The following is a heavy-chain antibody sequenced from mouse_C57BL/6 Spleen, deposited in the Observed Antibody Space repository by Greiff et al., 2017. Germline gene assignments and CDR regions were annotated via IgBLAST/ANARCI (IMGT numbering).Heavy chain of an antibody. J-gene: IGHJ4*01. D-gene: IGHD1-1*01. CDR2: IRNKANGYTT. V-gene: IGHV7-3*01. CDR1: GFTFTDYY. Sequence: EVQLVESGGGLVQPGGSLSLSCAASGFTFTDYYMSWVRQPPGKALEWLGFIRNKANGYTTEYSASVKGRFTISRDNSQSILYLQMNALRAEDSATYYCARGSSDYYAMDYWGQGTSVTVSS. CDR3: ARGSSDYYAMDY.